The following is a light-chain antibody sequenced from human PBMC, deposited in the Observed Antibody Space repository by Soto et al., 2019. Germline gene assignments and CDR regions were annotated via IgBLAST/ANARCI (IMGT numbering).Light chain of an antibody. CDR1: QSVSSN. V-gene: IGKV3-15*01. J-gene: IGKJ1*01. CDR2: GAS. CDR3: QQYNNWPPG. Sequence: EIFMTHSPATLSMSPGERATLSCRASQSVSSNLAWYQQKPGQAPRLLIYGASTRATGIPARFSGSGSGTEFTLTISSLQSEDFAVYYCQQYNNWPPGFGQGTKVDIK.